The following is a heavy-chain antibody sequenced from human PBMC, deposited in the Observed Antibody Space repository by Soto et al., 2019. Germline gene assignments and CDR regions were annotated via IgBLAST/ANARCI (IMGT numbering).Heavy chain of an antibody. D-gene: IGHD2-8*02. CDR3: ARDKITGLFDY. J-gene: IGHJ4*02. Sequence: PSETLSLTCAVYGWSFSGYYWTWIRQPPGTGLEWIGEINHSGSTNYNPSLKSRVTISVDTSKNQFSLKLTSVTAADTAVYYCARDKITGLFDYWGQGTLVPVSS. CDR1: GWSFSGYY. CDR2: INHSGST. V-gene: IGHV4-34*01.